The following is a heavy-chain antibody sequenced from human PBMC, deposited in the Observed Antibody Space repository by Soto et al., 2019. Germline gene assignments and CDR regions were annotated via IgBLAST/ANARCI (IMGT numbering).Heavy chain of an antibody. CDR3: ARDHGMFLSYYYYGMDV. CDR2: ISYDGNNK. Sequence: HVQLVESGGGVVQPGRSLRLSCAASGFTFSRFSMHWVRQAPGKGLAWVAVISYDGNNKHFAESVKGRFSISRDDSKNTVYLEMNNLRGDDSAVYYCARDHGMFLSYYYYGMDVWGQGTTVTVSS. V-gene: IGHV3-30-3*01. CDR1: GFTFSRFS. J-gene: IGHJ6*02. D-gene: IGHD3-10*02.